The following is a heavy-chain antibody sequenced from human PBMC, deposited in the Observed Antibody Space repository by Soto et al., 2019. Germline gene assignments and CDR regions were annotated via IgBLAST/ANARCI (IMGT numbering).Heavy chain of an antibody. Sequence: PGGSLRLSCAASGFTFSSYAMHWVRQAPGKGLEWVAVISYDGSNKYYADSVKGRFTISRDNSKNTLYLQMNSLRAEDTAVYYCARAEVPAAKGYYYYYGMDVWGQGTTVTVSS. V-gene: IGHV3-30-3*01. J-gene: IGHJ6*02. CDR3: ARAEVPAAKGYYYYYGMDV. D-gene: IGHD2-2*01. CDR1: GFTFSSYA. CDR2: ISYDGSNK.